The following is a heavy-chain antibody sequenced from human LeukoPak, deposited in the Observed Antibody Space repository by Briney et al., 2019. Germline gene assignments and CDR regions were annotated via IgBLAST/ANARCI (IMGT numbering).Heavy chain of an antibody. J-gene: IGHJ3*02. CDR1: GGSISSYY. CDR2: IYYSGST. Sequence: SETLSLTCTVSGGSISSYYWGWIRQPPGKGLEWIGSIYYSGSTYYNPSLKSRVTISVDTSKNQFSLKLSSVTAADTAVYYCARGPLCSSTSCYAFDIWGQGTMVTVSS. CDR3: ARGPLCSSTSCYAFDI. D-gene: IGHD2-2*01. V-gene: IGHV4-39*07.